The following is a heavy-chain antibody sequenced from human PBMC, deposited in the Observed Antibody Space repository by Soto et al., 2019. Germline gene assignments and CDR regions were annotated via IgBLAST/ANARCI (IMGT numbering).Heavy chain of an antibody. Sequence: GGSLRLSCAASGFTFDGYAMHWVRQAPGKGLEWVSGVSWNSGSIDYADSVKGRFTISRDNAKNSLYLQMNSLRAEDTAVYYCAKRSVTTPFVYYYYGMDVSGQGTTVTVS. CDR3: AKRSVTTPFVYYYYGMDV. J-gene: IGHJ6*02. CDR1: GFTFDGYA. V-gene: IGHV3-9*01. D-gene: IGHD4-17*01. CDR2: VSWNSGSI.